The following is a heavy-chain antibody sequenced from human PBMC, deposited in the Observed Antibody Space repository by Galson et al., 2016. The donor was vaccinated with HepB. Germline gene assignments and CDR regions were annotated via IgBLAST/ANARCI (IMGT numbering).Heavy chain of an antibody. CDR1: GFTFSSYA. CDR3: AKDLYYYDSSGQSFFYY. Sequence: SLRLSCAASGFTFSSYAMSWVRQAPGKGLEWVSVISGSGGSTYYADSVKGRFTISRDNSKNTLYLQMNSLRAEDTAVYYCAKDLYYYDSSGQSFFYYWGQGTQVTVSS. CDR2: ISGSGGST. D-gene: IGHD3-22*01. V-gene: IGHV3-23*01. J-gene: IGHJ4*02.